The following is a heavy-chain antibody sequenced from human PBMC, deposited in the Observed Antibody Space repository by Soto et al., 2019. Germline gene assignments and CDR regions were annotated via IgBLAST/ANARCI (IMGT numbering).Heavy chain of an antibody. D-gene: IGHD3-10*01. CDR2: VSHDGRNT. Sequence: PGGSLRLSCAASGFTFSRNAMHWVRQAPGKGLEWVAVVSHDGRNTHYADSVKGRFTISRDSSKNTVSLEMTSLRSEDTAVYYCASLYGSGSYYDNWFDPWGQGTLVTVSS. V-gene: IGHV3-30*03. CDR3: ASLYGSGSYYDNWFDP. CDR1: GFTFSRNA. J-gene: IGHJ5*02.